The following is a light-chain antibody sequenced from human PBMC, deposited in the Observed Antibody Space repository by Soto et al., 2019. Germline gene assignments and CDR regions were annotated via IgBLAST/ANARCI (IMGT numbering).Light chain of an antibody. CDR1: QGINNY. CDR3: QKYNSAPRT. J-gene: IGKJ1*01. CDR2: AAS. Sequence: DIQMTQSPSSLSASVGDRVTITCQASQGINNYLAWYQQKPGKVPKLLIYAASSLESGVPARFSGSGSGTDFTLTISSLQPEDVAIYYCQKYNSAPRTFGQGTKVDIK. V-gene: IGKV1-27*01.